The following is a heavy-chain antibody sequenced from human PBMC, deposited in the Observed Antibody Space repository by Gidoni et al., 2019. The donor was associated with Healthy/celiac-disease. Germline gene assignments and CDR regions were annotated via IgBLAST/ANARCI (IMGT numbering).Heavy chain of an antibody. CDR2: ISWNSGSI. CDR3: AKGDTYYYDSSGYYHY. CDR1: GFTFADYA. D-gene: IGHD3-22*01. Sequence: EVQLVESGGGLVQPGRSLRLSCAASGFTFADYAMHWVRQAPGKGLEWVSGISWNSGSIGYADSVKGRFTISRDNAKNSLYLQMNSLRAEDTALYYCAKGDTYYYDSSGYYHYWGQGTLVTVSS. V-gene: IGHV3-9*01. J-gene: IGHJ4*02.